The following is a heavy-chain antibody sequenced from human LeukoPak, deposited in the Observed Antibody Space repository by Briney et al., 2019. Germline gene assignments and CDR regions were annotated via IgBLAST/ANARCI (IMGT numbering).Heavy chain of an antibody. CDR3: ARTGNPATGDY. CDR1: GFSFSNYA. V-gene: IGHV3-23*01. CDR2: ISGRGANT. J-gene: IGHJ4*02. Sequence: GGSLRLSCAASGFSFSNYAMSWVRQAPGKGLEWVSAISGRGANTYYADSVKGRFTISRDNSKNTLYMQMNSLRAEDTAVYYCARTGNPATGDYWGQGTLVTVSS. D-gene: IGHD1-1*01.